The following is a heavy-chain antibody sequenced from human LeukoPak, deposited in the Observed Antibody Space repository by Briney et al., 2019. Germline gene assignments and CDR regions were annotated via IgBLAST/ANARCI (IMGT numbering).Heavy chain of an antibody. CDR3: AKAGPYFFDY. V-gene: IGHV3-23*01. J-gene: IGHJ4*02. CDR1: GFTFSSFA. CDR2: ISGDGVST. Sequence: GGSLRLSCAASGFTFSSFAMSWVRQAPGKGLEWVSAISGDGVSTFYADSVKGRFTISRDNSKNTLYLQMNSLRAEDTAVYYCAKAGPYFFDYWGQGTLVTVSS.